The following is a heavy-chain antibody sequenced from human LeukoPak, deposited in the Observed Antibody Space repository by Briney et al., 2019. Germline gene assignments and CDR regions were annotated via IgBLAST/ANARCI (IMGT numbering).Heavy chain of an antibody. J-gene: IGHJ4*02. CDR3: ARVTSGTYHY. D-gene: IGHD1-26*01. CDR2: INAKNGGT. V-gene: IGHV1-2*02. Sequence: GASVKVSCKASGYTFTSYDINWVRQAPGQGLEWMGWINAKNGGTEYAQKFQGRVTLTRDTSISTAYMVLTSLRYDDTAVYYCARVTSGTYHYWGQGTLVTISS. CDR1: GYTFTSYD.